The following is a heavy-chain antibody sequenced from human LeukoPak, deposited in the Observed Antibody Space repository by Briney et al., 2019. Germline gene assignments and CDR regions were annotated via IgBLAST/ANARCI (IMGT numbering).Heavy chain of an antibody. CDR2: INHSGST. J-gene: IGHJ4*02. Sequence: PSETLSLTCAVYGGSFSGYYWSWIRQPPGKGLEWIGEINHSGSTNYNPSLKSRVTISVDTSKNQFSLKLSSVTAADTAVYYCASYSGSYLGGLVYWGQGTLVTVSS. CDR3: ASYSGSYLGGLVY. V-gene: IGHV4-34*01. CDR1: GGSFSGYY. D-gene: IGHD1-26*01.